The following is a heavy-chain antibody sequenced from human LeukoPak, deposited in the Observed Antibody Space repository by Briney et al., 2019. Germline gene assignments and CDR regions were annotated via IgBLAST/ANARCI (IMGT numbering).Heavy chain of an antibody. CDR1: GFTFSSYW. D-gene: IGHD2-15*01. CDR3: ARGGAYCSGGSCYWVY. Sequence: GGSLRLSCAASGFTFSSYWMSWVRQAPGKGLEWVANIKQDGREKYHMDSVKGRFTISRDNAKNSLYLQMNSLRAEDTAVYYCARGGAYCSGGSCYWVYWGQGTLVTVSS. CDR2: IKQDGREK. J-gene: IGHJ4*02. V-gene: IGHV3-7*03.